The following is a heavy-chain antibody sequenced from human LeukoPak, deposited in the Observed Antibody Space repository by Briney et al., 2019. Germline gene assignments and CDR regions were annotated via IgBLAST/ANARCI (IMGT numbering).Heavy chain of an antibody. CDR2: ISYDGSNK. CDR3: ARAPSYGFDS. CDR1: GFTFSSYA. D-gene: IGHD1-26*01. V-gene: IGHV3-30-3*01. J-gene: IGHJ4*02. Sequence: PGRSLRLSCAASGFTFSSYAMHWVRQAPGKGLEWVAVISYDGSNKYYADSVKGRFTISRDNSKNTLYLQMNSLRAEDTAVYYCARAPSYGFDSWGRGPLVTVSS.